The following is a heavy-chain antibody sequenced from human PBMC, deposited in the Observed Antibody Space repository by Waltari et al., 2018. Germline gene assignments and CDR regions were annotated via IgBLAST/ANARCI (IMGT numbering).Heavy chain of an antibody. CDR2: ISTYNGNT. Sequence: QVQLVQSGAEVKRPGASVKVSCKASGYTFTCYGSNWVRQAPGQGLEWMAWISTYNGNTNYAQNLQGRVTLTTDTSTSTVSMELRSLRSDDTAVYYCAREAYDFLTGSGYYGLDVWGQGTTVTVSS. V-gene: IGHV1-18*01. CDR1: GYTFTCYG. D-gene: IGHD3-9*01. J-gene: IGHJ6*02. CDR3: AREAYDFLTGSGYYGLDV.